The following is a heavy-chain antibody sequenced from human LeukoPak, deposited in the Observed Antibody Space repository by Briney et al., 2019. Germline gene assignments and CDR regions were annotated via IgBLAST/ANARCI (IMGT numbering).Heavy chain of an antibody. CDR3: ARRSRALTGTPFDY. CDR1: GYSFTTYW. J-gene: IGHJ4*02. D-gene: IGHD3-9*01. Sequence: GESLQISCQGSGYSFTTYWIDWVRQMPGKGLEWMGIIYPGDSDTRYSPSFQGQVTISVDKSISTAYLQWSSLKASDTAIYYCARRSRALTGTPFDYWGQGTLVTVSS. CDR2: IYPGDSDT. V-gene: IGHV5-51*01.